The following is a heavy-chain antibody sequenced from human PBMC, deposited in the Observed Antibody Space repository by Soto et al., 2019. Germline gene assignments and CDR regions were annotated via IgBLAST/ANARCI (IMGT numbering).Heavy chain of an antibody. Sequence: QVQLVQSGAEVKKPGSSVKVSCKASGGTFGSYAISWVRQAPGQGLEWMGGIIPITATANYAQKFQGRVTITADASTSTASMQLSSLRSEDTAVYYCARSQGSSTSLEIYYYYYYGMDVWGQGTTVTVSS. CDR3: ARSQGSSTSLEIYYYYYYGMDV. CDR2: IIPITATA. J-gene: IGHJ6*02. V-gene: IGHV1-69*01. D-gene: IGHD2-2*01. CDR1: GGTFGSYA.